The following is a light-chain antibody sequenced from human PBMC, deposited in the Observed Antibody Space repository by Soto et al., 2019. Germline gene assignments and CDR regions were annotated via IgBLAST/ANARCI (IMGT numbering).Light chain of an antibody. Sequence: EIVMTQSPATLSVSPGERATLSCRASQSVSRNLAWYQQKPGQAPSLLIYGASTRATVIPARFSGSGSGTEFSLTISRLQAEDFAVYYCQQYNNLPTFGQGNKVEI. CDR3: QQYNNLPT. V-gene: IGKV3-15*01. CDR2: GAS. J-gene: IGKJ1*01. CDR1: QSVSRN.